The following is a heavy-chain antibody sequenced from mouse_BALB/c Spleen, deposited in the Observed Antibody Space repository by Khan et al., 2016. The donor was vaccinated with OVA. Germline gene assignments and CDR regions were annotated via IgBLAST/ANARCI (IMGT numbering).Heavy chain of an antibody. CDR1: GFSLNNYS. CDR3: ARRGYDYGRGALFAY. CDR2: IWSAGST. V-gene: IGHV2-2*02. J-gene: IGHJ3*01. Sequence: QVQLKESGPGLVQPSQSLSITCTVSGFSLNNYSVHWVRQSPGKGLEWLGVIWSAGSTDYNAAFISRLTISKDNSRSQVFFKRNSLQPNDTAIYYCARRGYDYGRGALFAYWGQGTLVTGSA. D-gene: IGHD2-4*01.